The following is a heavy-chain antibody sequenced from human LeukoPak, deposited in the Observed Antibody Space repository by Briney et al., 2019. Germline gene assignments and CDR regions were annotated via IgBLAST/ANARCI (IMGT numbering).Heavy chain of an antibody. CDR3: ARGGLRGSYPLDAFDI. D-gene: IGHD1-26*01. J-gene: IGHJ3*02. CDR1: GYTFTSYY. CDR2: INPSGGST. V-gene: IGHV1-46*01. Sequence: SVKVSCKASGYTFTSYYMHWVRQAPGQGLEWMGIINPSGGSTSYARKFQGRVTMTRDTSTSTVYMELSSLRSEDTAVYYCARGGLRGSYPLDAFDIWGQGTMVTVSS.